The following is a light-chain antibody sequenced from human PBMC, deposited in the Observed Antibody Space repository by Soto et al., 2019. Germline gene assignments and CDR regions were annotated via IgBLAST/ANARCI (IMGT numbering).Light chain of an antibody. CDR3: SSYTSSSIGEYV. Sequence: QSALTQPASVSGSPGQSITISCTGTSSDIGGYNYVSWYQHHPGKAPKLMIYDVSNRPSGVSNRFSGSKSGNTASLTISGLQAEDEADYFCSSYTSSSIGEYVFGTGTQLTVL. J-gene: IGLJ1*01. V-gene: IGLV2-14*03. CDR1: SSDIGGYNY. CDR2: DVS.